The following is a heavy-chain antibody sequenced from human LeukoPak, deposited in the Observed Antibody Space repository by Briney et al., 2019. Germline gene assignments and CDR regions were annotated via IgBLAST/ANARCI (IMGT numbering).Heavy chain of an antibody. Sequence: PSETLSLTCTVSGGSIGSGDYYWSWIRQPPGKGLEWIGFIHYSGSTYYNPSLKSRVIISVDTSKNQFSLKVSSVTAADTAVYSCARAKTVTTSYFDLCSRGTLVTVSS. CDR2: IHYSGST. CDR1: GGSIGSGDYY. V-gene: IGHV4-30-4*01. J-gene: IGHJ2*01. CDR3: ARAKTVTTSYFDL. D-gene: IGHD4-17*01.